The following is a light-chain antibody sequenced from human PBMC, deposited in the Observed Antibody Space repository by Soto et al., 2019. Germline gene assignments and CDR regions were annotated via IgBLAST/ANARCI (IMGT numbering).Light chain of an antibody. CDR1: SSNIGAGYA. J-gene: IGLJ1*01. CDR3: PSYDSSPI. V-gene: IGLV1-40*01. Sequence: QSVLTRPPSVSGAPGQRVTISCTGSSSNIGAGYAVHWYQQLPGTAPKLLIYGNSNRPSGVPDRFSGSKSGTSASLAITGLQGEDEADYYCPSYDSSPIFGTGTKVTVL. CDR2: GNS.